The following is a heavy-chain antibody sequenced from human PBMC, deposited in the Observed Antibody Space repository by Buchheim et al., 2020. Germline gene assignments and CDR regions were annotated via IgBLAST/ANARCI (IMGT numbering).Heavy chain of an antibody. Sequence: QVQLVESGGGVVQPGRSLRLSCAASGFTFSSYGMHWVRQAPGKGLEWVAVIWYDGSNKYYADSVKGRFTISRDNSKNTLYLQMNSLRAEDTAVYYCARDPGYCSSTSCYRPSGMDVWGQGTT. CDR1: GFTFSSYG. V-gene: IGHV3-33*01. CDR3: ARDPGYCSSTSCYRPSGMDV. CDR2: IWYDGSNK. J-gene: IGHJ6*02. D-gene: IGHD2-2*01.